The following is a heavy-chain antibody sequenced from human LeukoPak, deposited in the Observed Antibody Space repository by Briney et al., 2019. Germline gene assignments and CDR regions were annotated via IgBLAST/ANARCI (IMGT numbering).Heavy chain of an antibody. Sequence: GGSLRLSCAASGFTFSSYSMNWVRQAPGKGLEWVSSISSSSSNIYYADSVKGRFTISRDNAKNSLYLQMNSLRVEDTAVYYCARETYSGSYTGVDIWGQGTMVTVSS. D-gene: IGHD1-26*01. CDR1: GFTFSSYS. V-gene: IGHV3-21*04. CDR3: ARETYSGSYTGVDI. J-gene: IGHJ3*02. CDR2: ISSSSSNI.